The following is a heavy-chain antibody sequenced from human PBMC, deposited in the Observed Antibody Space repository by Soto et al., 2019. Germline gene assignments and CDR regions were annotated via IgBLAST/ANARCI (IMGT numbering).Heavy chain of an antibody. J-gene: IGHJ4*02. V-gene: IGHV3-20*04. CDR1: GFTFDDYG. CDR3: AKPDDSSGYYRGYYFDY. CDR2: IKWDGGSK. Sequence: PGGSLRLSCAASGFTFDDYGMSWVRQAPGKGLEWVAGIKWDGGSKGYADSVKGRFTISRDNSKNTLYLQMNSLRAEDTAVYYCAKPDDSSGYYRGYYFDYWGQGTLVTVAS. D-gene: IGHD3-22*01.